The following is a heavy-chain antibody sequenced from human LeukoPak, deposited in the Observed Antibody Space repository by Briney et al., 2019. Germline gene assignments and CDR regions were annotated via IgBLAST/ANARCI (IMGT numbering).Heavy chain of an antibody. CDR1: GGSISSGDYY. J-gene: IGHJ4*02. V-gene: IGHV4-30-4*01. D-gene: IGHD3-10*01. CDR3: ARNYYYGSGSYFH. CDR2: IYYSGST. Sequence: SETLSLTCTVSGGSISSGDYYWSWIRQPPGKGLEWIGYIYYSGSTYYNPSLKSRVTISVDTSKNQISLKLSSVTAADTAVYYCARNYYYGSGSYFHWGQGTLVTVSS.